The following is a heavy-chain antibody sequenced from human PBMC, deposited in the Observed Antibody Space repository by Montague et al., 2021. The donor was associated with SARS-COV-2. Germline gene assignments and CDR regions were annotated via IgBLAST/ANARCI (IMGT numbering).Heavy chain of an antibody. CDR1: GDSISTSY. V-gene: IGHV4-59*08. CDR2: VYYSGRS. D-gene: IGHD2-15*01. Sequence: SETLSLTCTVSGDSISTSYWAWIRQPPGKGLEWIGYVYYSGRSSYNSSLKSRVTISVDTSKNQFSLNLRSVTAADTAVYFCVRAERRDPGTPHLYYYKGMDIWGQGTTVTVSS. CDR3: VRAERRDPGTPHLYYYKGMDI. J-gene: IGHJ6*02.